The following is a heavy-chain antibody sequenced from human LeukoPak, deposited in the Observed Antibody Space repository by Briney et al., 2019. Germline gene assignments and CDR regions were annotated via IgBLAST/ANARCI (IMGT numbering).Heavy chain of an antibody. J-gene: IGHJ6*02. Sequence: ASVKVSCKASGYSFNSNGISWVRQAPGQGLEWMGWNSAYNGDTNYAQKFQGRVTMTTDTSTSTAYMELRSLRSDDTAVYYCARGAGYSSSRRRNYYYGMDVWGQGTTVAVSS. V-gene: IGHV1-18*01. CDR3: ARGAGYSSSRRRNYYYGMDV. CDR1: GYSFNSNG. D-gene: IGHD6-19*01. CDR2: NSAYNGDT.